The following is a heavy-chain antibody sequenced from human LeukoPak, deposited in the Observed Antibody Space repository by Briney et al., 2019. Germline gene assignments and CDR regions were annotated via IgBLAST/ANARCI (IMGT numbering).Heavy chain of an antibody. V-gene: IGHV3-49*04. CDR3: SRGMVETRPTPQTYYGMDV. CDR2: IRSKLYGGTA. J-gene: IGHJ6*02. CDR1: GFTFGDYA. D-gene: IGHD2-15*01. Sequence: PGGSLRLSCTAPGFTFGDYAVSWVRQAPGKGLEWVGFIRSKLYGGTAEYAASVEGRFILSRDDSKSIAHLQMNSLNTEETAIYHCSRGMVETRPTPQTYYGMDVWGQGTTVTVS.